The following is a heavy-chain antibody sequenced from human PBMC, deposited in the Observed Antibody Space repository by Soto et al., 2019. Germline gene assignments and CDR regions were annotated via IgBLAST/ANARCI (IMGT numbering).Heavy chain of an antibody. CDR3: ARRSLVPAAMTTNYYGMDV. CDR1: GFTFSSYG. CDR2: IWYDGSNK. Sequence: QVQLVESGGGVVQPGRSLRLSCAASGFTFSSYGMHWVRQAPGKGLEWVAVIWYDGSNKYYADSVKGRFTISRDNSKNTLYLQMNSLRAEDTAVYYCARRSLVPAAMTTNYYGMDVWGQGTTVTVSS. V-gene: IGHV3-33*01. D-gene: IGHD2-2*01. J-gene: IGHJ6*02.